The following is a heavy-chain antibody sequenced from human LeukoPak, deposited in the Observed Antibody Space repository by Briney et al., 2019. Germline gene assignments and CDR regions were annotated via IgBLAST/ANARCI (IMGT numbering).Heavy chain of an antibody. CDR2: THHSGTT. CDR3: ARYYDFWSGYYTPADAFDI. Sequence: PSETLSPTCTVSGYSISSGYYWGWIRQAPGKGLEYIVSTHHSGTTYYNPSLKRRVTVSLDTSKNQFSLKLSSVTAADTAVYYCARYYDFWSGYYTPADAFDIWGQGTMVTVSS. V-gene: IGHV4-38-2*02. J-gene: IGHJ3*02. CDR1: GYSISSGYY. D-gene: IGHD3-3*01.